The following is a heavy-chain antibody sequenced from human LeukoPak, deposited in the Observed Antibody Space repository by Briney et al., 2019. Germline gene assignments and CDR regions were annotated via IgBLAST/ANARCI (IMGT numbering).Heavy chain of an antibody. D-gene: IGHD3-22*01. CDR3: AKKVNYYDTSDPGGWFDP. CDR1: GFTFSSYG. Sequence: PGGSLRLSCAASGFTFSSYGMHWVRQAPGKGLEWVAFIRYDGSHTFHGDSVKGRFTISRDNSKKTLYLQMDSLRAEDTAVYFCAKKVNYYDTSDPGGWFDPWGQGTLVTVSS. V-gene: IGHV3-30*02. CDR2: IRYDGSHT. J-gene: IGHJ5*02.